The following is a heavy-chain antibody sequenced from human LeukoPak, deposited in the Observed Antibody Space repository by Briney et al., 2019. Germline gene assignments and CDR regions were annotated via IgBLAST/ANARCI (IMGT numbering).Heavy chain of an antibody. CDR3: ARDLYSSGWTDAFDI. D-gene: IGHD6-19*01. Sequence: ASVKVSCKASGYTFTSYGISWVRQAPGQGLEWMGWISAYNGNTNYAQKFQGRVTMTRDTSISTAYMELSRLRSDDTAVYYCARDLYSSGWTDAFDIWGQGTMVTVSS. CDR1: GYTFTSYG. J-gene: IGHJ3*02. CDR2: ISAYNGNT. V-gene: IGHV1-18*01.